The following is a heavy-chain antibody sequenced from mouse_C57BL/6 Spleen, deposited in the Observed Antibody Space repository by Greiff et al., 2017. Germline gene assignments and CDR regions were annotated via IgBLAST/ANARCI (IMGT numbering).Heavy chain of an antibody. CDR2: IYPSDSET. Sequence: VQLQQPGAELVRPGSSVKLSCKASGYTFTSYWMDWVKQRPGQGLEWIGNIYPSDSETHYNQKFKDKATLTVDKSSSTAYMQLSSLTSEDSAVYYCARSITTVGYFDYWGQGTTLTVSS. J-gene: IGHJ2*01. D-gene: IGHD1-1*01. V-gene: IGHV1-61*01. CDR1: GYTFTSYW. CDR3: ARSITTVGYFDY.